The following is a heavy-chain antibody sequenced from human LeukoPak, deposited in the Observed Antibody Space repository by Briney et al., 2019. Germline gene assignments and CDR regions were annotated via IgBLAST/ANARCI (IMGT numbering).Heavy chain of an antibody. CDR2: IKPSDGST. CDR3: AREDRGGFDY. J-gene: IGHJ4*02. CDR1: GYTFTIDY. V-gene: IGHV1-46*01. Sequence: ASVKVSCKASGYTFTIDYMHWVPPAPGQGLEWMGIIKPSDGSTRHGQKDQRRVNMNRDTSTSTVYMKLSSLRCEDASVYYCAREDRGGFDYLGQGALVTVPS. D-gene: IGHD3-16*01.